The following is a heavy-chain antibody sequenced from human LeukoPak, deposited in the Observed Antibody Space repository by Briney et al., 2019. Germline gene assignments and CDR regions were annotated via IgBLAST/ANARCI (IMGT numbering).Heavy chain of an antibody. V-gene: IGHV1-69*05. CDR3: ARSLSWGIQLWSHWFDP. Sequence: SVKVSCKASGGTFSSYAISWVRQAPGQGLEWMGGIIPIFGTANYAQKFQGRVTITTDESRSTAYMELSSLRSEDTAVYYCARSLSWGIQLWSHWFDPWGQGTLVTVSS. CDR2: IIPIFGTA. CDR1: GGTFSSYA. D-gene: IGHD5-18*01. J-gene: IGHJ5*02.